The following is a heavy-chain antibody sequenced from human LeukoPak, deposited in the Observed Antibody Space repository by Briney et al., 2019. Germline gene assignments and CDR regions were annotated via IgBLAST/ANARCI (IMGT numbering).Heavy chain of an antibody. D-gene: IGHD1-26*01. Sequence: KPGGSLRLSCAASGFTFSDKYMSWIRQAPGKGLEWVSYISSSGSIIYYADSVKGRFTISRDNAKTSLYLQMNSLRVEDTAVYYCARGWWELLRDYWGQGTLVTVSS. CDR1: GFTFSDKY. J-gene: IGHJ4*02. CDR3: ARGWWELLRDY. CDR2: ISSSGSII. V-gene: IGHV3-11*04.